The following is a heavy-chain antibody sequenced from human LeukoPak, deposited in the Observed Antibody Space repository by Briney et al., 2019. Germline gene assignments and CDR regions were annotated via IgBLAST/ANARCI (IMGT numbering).Heavy chain of an antibody. Sequence: PSETLSLTSTVSVGSITGYLWSWIPQPPRRGVEWIGYIYYSGRTSYKPALKSRVTISVDTSKNQISLRLNSVTAADTAFYYCARDNEDHIGHYFDYWGQGALVTVSS. CDR2: IYYSGRT. V-gene: IGHV4-59*01. J-gene: IGHJ4*02. CDR1: VGSITGYL. D-gene: IGHD5-12*01. CDR3: ARDNEDHIGHYFDY.